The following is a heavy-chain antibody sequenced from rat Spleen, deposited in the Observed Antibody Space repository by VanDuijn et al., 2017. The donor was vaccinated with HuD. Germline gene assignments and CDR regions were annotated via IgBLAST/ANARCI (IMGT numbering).Heavy chain of an antibody. J-gene: IGHJ2*01. D-gene: IGHD1-10*01. CDR3: ARQVTALDY. CDR1: GFTSSDYD. Sequence: EVQLVESDGGFVQPGRSLKLSCVVSGFTSSDYDMTWVRQAPTKGLEWVATISYDGGRNFYRDSVKGRFTISRDNAKRSLYLQMDSLRSEDTATYYCARQVTALDYWGQGVMATVSS. V-gene: IGHV5-29*01. CDR2: ISYDGGRN.